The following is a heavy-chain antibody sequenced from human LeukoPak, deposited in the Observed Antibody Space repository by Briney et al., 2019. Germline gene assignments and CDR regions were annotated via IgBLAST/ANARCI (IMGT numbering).Heavy chain of an antibody. CDR1: GFTFSSYW. D-gene: IGHD4-11*01. CDR3: ANDYSNYYSYGMDV. V-gene: IGHV3-30*18. CDR2: ISYDGSNR. J-gene: IGHJ6*02. Sequence: GGSLRLSCAASGFTFSSYWMSWVRQAPGKGLEWVAVISYDGSNRDYADSLKGRFTISRDNSKNTLYLQMSSLRAEDTAVYYCANDYSNYYSYGMDVWGQGTTVTVSS.